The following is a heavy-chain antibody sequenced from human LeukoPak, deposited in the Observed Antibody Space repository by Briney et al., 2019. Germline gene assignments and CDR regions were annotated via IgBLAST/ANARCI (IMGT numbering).Heavy chain of an antibody. CDR2: INHSGST. V-gene: IGHV4-39*07. CDR1: GGSISSSSYY. CDR3: ARVGSSWPHYYFDY. D-gene: IGHD6-13*01. Sequence: SETLSLTCTVSGGSISSSSYYWSWIRQPPGKGLEWIGEINHSGSTNYNPSLKSRVTISVDTSKNQFSLKLSSVTAADTAVYNCARVGSSWPHYYFDYWGQGTLVTVSS. J-gene: IGHJ4*02.